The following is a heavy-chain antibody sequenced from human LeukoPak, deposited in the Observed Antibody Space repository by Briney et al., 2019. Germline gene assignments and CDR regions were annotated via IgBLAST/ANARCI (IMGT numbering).Heavy chain of an antibody. Sequence: ASVKVSCKASGYTFTDYSMHWVRQAPGQGLEWMGWINPNSGGTNYAQKFQGRVTMTRDTSISTAYMELSRLRSDDTAVYYCARGDSSSSRDSSDYWGQGTLVTVSS. CDR2: INPNSGGT. V-gene: IGHV1-2*02. CDR1: GYTFTDYS. D-gene: IGHD6-6*01. CDR3: ARGDSSSSRDSSDY. J-gene: IGHJ4*02.